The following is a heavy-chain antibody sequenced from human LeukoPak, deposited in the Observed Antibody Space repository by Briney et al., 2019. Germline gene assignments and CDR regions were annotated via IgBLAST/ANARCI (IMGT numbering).Heavy chain of an antibody. CDR2: IRYDGGNK. CDR1: GFPFSSYG. J-gene: IGHJ4*02. D-gene: IGHD4-23*01. CDR3: ARMGSTVGPL. V-gene: IGHV3-30*02. Sequence: AGGSLRLSCAASGFPFSSYGMHWVRQAPGKGLEWVAFIRYDGGNKYYADSVKGRFTISRDNSKNTLNLQMNSLRVEDTAVYYCARMGSTVGPLWGQGTLVTVSS.